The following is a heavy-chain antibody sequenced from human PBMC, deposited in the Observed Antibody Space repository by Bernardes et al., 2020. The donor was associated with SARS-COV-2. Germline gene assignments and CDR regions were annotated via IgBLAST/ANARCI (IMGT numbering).Heavy chain of an antibody. CDR1: GFTVSSNY. CDR2: IYSGGNT. J-gene: IGHJ4*02. V-gene: IGHV3-66*01. D-gene: IGHD6-19*01. Sequence: GGSLRLSCAASGFTVSSNYMSWVRQAPGKGLEWVSVIYSGGNTYYADSMKDRFTISRDNSKNTLYLQMNSLRAEDTAVYYCAKGSVAVAGVDYWGQGTLVTVST. CDR3: AKGSVAVAGVDY.